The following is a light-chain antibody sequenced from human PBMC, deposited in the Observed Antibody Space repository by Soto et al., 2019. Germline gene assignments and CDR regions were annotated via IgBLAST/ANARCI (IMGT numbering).Light chain of an antibody. J-gene: IGLJ1*01. CDR2: EVV. Sequence: QPVLTQPPSASGSPGQSVTISCTGTKNDIGVYDFVSWYQHHPGKAPRLIIYEVVQRPSGVPDRFSGSKSGNTASLTVSGLQAADEAEYFCKSYAGSNTYVFGSGTKLTVL. V-gene: IGLV2-8*01. CDR3: KSYAGSNTYV. CDR1: KNDIGVYDF.